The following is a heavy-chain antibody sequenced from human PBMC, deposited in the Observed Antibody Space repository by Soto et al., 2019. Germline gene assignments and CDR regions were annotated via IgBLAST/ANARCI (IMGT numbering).Heavy chain of an antibody. CDR2: IYTAGGT. Sequence: EVQLVETGGGLIQPGGSLRLSCAASGFTVSNPYMTWVRQPPGKGLECVSVIYTAGGTNYADSVKGRFIISRDNSKNTLYLKMNSLRAEDTAVYYCARALPVAKGGFDPWGQGTLVTVSS. CDR1: GFTVSNPY. CDR3: ARALPVAKGGFDP. J-gene: IGHJ5*02. V-gene: IGHV3-53*02. D-gene: IGHD2-2*01.